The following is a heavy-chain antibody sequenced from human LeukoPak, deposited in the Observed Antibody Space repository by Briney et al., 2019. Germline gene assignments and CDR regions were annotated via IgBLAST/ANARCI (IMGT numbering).Heavy chain of an antibody. J-gene: IGHJ4*02. CDR1: GFTFSSYD. D-gene: IGHD4-23*01. CDR2: ISYDGSNK. Sequence: GGSLRLSCAASGFTFSSYDMHWVRQAPGKGLEWVAVISYDGSNKYYTDSVKGRFIISRDNSKNTLYLQMNSLRAEDTAVYYCAKDLGDYGGNSDLNYWGQRTLVTVSS. V-gene: IGHV3-30*18. CDR3: AKDLGDYGGNSDLNY.